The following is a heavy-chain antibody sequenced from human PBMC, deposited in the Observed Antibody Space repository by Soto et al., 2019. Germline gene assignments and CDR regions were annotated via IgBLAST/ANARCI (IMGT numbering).Heavy chain of an antibody. J-gene: IGHJ4*02. CDR1: GFTVSSNY. CDR3: ARSDYGDPVDY. CDR2: IYSGGST. D-gene: IGHD4-17*01. V-gene: IGHV3-66*01. Sequence: EVQLVESGGGLVQPGGSLRLSCAASGFTVSSNYMSWVRQAPGKGLEWVSVIYSGGSTYYADSVKGRFTISRDNSKNTLYLQMNSLRAEDTAVYYCARSDYGDPVDYWGQGTLVTVSS.